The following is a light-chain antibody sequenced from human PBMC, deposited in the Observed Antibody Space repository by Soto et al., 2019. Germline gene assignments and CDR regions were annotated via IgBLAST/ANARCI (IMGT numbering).Light chain of an antibody. Sequence: EIVMTQSPATLSVSPGERATLSCRASQSVSSNLAWYQQKPGQAPRLLIYGASTRATGIPARFSGSGSGTDLTLTISSLQSEDFAVYYCQQYNNWPPRYTFGQGTKLEIQ. V-gene: IGKV3-15*01. CDR3: QQYNNWPPRYT. CDR2: GAS. J-gene: IGKJ2*01. CDR1: QSVSSN.